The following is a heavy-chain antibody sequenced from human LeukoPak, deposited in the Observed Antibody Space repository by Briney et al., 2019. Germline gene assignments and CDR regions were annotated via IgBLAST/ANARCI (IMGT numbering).Heavy chain of an antibody. D-gene: IGHD6-13*01. Sequence: KASETLSLTCAVSGGSISSGGYSWSWIRQPPGKGLEWIGYIYHSGSTYYNPSLKSRVTISVDRSKNQFSLKLSSVTAADTAVYYCARVAYSSSWWEYWFDPWGQGTLVTVSS. CDR1: GGSISSGGYS. J-gene: IGHJ5*02. CDR3: ARVAYSSSWWEYWFDP. CDR2: IYHSGST. V-gene: IGHV4-30-2*01.